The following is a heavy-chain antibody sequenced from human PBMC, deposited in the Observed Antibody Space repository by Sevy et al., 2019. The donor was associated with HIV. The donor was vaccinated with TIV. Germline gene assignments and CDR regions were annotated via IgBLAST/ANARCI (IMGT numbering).Heavy chain of an antibody. V-gene: IGHV3-53*01. J-gene: IGHJ4*02. CDR3: ARLALTTVTRGYYFDY. Sequence: GGSLRLSCAASGFTVSSNYMSWVRQAPGKGLEWVSVIYSGGSTYYADSVKGRFTISRDNSKNTLYLQMNSLRDGDTAVYYCARLALTTVTRGYYFDYWGQGTLVTVSS. CDR2: IYSGGST. CDR1: GFTVSSNY. D-gene: IGHD4-17*01.